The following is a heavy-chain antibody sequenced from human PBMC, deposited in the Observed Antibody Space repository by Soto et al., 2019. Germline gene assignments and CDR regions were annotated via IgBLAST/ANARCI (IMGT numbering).Heavy chain of an antibody. CDR3: GRGQKVVIAFDI. CDR2: IWYDGSNK. V-gene: IGHV3-33*01. CDR1: GFTFSSYG. D-gene: IGHD3-22*01. Sequence: GGSLRLSCAASGFTFSSYGMHWVRQAPGKGLEWVAFIWYDGSNKYYADSVKGRFTISRDNSKNTLYLQMNSLSAEDTAVYYCGRGQKVVIAFDIWGQGTMVTVS. J-gene: IGHJ3*02.